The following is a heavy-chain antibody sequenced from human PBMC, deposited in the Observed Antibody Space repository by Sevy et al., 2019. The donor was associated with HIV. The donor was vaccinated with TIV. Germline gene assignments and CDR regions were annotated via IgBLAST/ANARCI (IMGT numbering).Heavy chain of an antibody. J-gene: IGHJ4*02. V-gene: IGHV3-30-3*01. Sequence: GGSLRLSCAASGFTFSSYAMHWVRQAPGKGLEWVAVISYDGSNKYYADSVKGRFTISRDNSKNTLYMQMNSLRAEDTAVYYCARDGGELAARPDQLPFDYWGQGTLVTVSS. D-gene: IGHD6-6*01. CDR3: ARDGGELAARPDQLPFDY. CDR2: ISYDGSNK. CDR1: GFTFSSYA.